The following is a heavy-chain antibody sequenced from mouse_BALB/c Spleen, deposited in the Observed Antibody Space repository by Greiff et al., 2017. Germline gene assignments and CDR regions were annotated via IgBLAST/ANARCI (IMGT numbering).Heavy chain of an antibody. J-gene: IGHJ4*01. CDR2: ISSGSSTI. Sequence: DVMLVESGGGLVQPGGSRKLSCAASGFTFSSFGMHWVRQAPEKGLEWVAYISSGSSTIYYADTVKGRFTISRDKPKNTLCLQMTSLRSEDTAMYYCSRGSGSSEGLDYWGQGTPVTVSA. V-gene: IGHV5-17*02. CDR3: SRGSGSSEGLDY. D-gene: IGHD1-1*01. CDR1: GFTFSSFG.